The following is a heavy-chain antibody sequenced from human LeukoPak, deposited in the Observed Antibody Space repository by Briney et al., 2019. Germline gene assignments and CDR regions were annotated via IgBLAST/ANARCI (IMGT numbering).Heavy chain of an antibody. CDR1: GFTFSSYA. V-gene: IGHV3-23*01. D-gene: IGHD3-22*01. CDR2: ISGSGGST. CDR3: ARENYDSSGTTLEYYFDY. J-gene: IGHJ4*02. Sequence: PGGSLRLSCAASGFTFSSYAMSWVRQAPGKGLEWVSAISGSGGSTYYADSVKGRFTISRDNSKNTLYLQMNSLRAEDTAVYYCARENYDSSGTTLEYYFDYWGQGTLVTVSS.